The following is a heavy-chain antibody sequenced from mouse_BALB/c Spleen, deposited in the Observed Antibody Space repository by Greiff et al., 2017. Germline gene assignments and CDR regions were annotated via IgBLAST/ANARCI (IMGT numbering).Heavy chain of an antibody. CDR1: GDSITSGY. CDR2: ISYSGST. J-gene: IGHJ3*01. Sequence: EVKLQESGPSLVKPSQTLSLTCSVTGDSITSGYWNWIRKFPGNKLEYMGYISYSGSTYYNPSLKSRISITRDTSKNQYYLQLNSVTTEDTATYYCARSNYDSPWFAYWGQGTLVTVSA. CDR3: ARSNYDSPWFAY. V-gene: IGHV3-8*02. D-gene: IGHD2-4*01.